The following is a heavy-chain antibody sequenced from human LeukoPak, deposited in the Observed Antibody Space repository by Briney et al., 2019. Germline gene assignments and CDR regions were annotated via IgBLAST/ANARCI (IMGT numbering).Heavy chain of an antibody. J-gene: IGHJ3*02. D-gene: IGHD1-26*01. Sequence: PGGSLRLSCAASGFTFSSYAMSWVRQAPGKGLEWVSAISGSGGSTYYADSVKGRFTISRDNSKNTLYLQMNSLRAEDTAVYYCAKDPHRIVGASGAFDIWGQGTMVTVSS. CDR2: ISGSGGST. CDR3: AKDPHRIVGASGAFDI. V-gene: IGHV3-23*01. CDR1: GFTFSSYA.